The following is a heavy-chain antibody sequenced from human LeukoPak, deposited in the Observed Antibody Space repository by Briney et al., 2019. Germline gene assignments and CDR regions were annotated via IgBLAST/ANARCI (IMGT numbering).Heavy chain of an antibody. CDR3: AGGAGVYYYGMDV. CDR1: GFTFSSFG. J-gene: IGHJ6*02. Sequence: PGGSLRLSCAASGFTFSSFGLSWVRQAPGKGLEWVSAISGSGGGTYYADSVKGRFTISRDNSKNTLYLQMNSLRAEDTALYYCAGGAGVYYYGMDVWGQGTSVTVSS. V-gene: IGHV3-23*01. CDR2: ISGSGGGT.